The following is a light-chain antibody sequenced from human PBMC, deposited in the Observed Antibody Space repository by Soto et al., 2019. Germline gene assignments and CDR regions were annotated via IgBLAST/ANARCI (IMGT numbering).Light chain of an antibody. CDR3: SSFAGSNIWV. Sequence: HSALTQPPSASGSPGQSVTISCTGSNVGEYDYVSWYQQHPGKAPKLMIHAVTKRPSGVPDRFSGSKSGNTASLTVSGLQAEDEADYYCSSFAGSNIWVFGGGTKVTVL. J-gene: IGLJ3*02. V-gene: IGLV2-8*01. CDR2: AVT. CDR1: NVGEYDY.